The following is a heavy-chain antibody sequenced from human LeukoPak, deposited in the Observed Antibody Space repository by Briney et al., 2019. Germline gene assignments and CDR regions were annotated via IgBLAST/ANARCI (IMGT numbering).Heavy chain of an antibody. CDR3: ANTGYSSGWPFDP. V-gene: IGHV1-46*01. J-gene: IGHJ5*02. CDR1: GYTFTNHY. Sequence: ASVKVSCKASGYTFTNHYMHWVRQAPGQGLEWLGLISPSGDKTWNAQKFRGRVTMTRDMSTSTDYLELSRLRSDDTAVYYCANTGYSSGWPFDPWGQGTLVTVSS. D-gene: IGHD6-19*01. CDR2: ISPSGDKT.